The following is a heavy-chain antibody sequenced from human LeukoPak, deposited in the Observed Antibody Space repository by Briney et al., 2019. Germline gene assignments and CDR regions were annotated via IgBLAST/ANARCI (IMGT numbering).Heavy chain of an antibody. CDR2: IRHDGSNE. D-gene: IGHD3-10*01. J-gene: IGHJ4*02. CDR1: GFTFSSYG. CDR3: AKEVHPYDSGTYYFDY. V-gene: IGHV3-30*02. Sequence: PGGSLRLSCVGCGFTFSSYGMHWVRQAAGKGLEGVAFIRHDGSNEYYADSVKGRFTVSRDNLKSTLFLQMNSLRVEEMAVYYCAKEVHPYDSGTYYFDYWGRGTLVTVPS.